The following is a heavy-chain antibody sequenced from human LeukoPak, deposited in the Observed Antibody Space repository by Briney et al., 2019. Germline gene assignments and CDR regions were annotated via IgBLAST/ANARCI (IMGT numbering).Heavy chain of an antibody. D-gene: IGHD2-2*01. V-gene: IGHV3-21*01. J-gene: IGHJ4*02. CDR3: AREGRGGYCSSTSCSKPIDY. CDR1: GFTFSTYT. Sequence: PWGSLRLSCGASGFTFSTYTMNWVRQAPGKGLEWVSSISSSSSYIYYADSVRGRFTISRDDAKNSLYLQMNSLRAEDTAVYYCAREGRGGYCSSTSCSKPIDYWGQGTLVTVSS. CDR2: ISSSSSYI.